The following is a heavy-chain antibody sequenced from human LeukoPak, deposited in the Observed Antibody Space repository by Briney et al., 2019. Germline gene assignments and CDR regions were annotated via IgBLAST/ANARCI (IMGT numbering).Heavy chain of an antibody. D-gene: IGHD2-15*01. CDR1: GYSFTTSW. V-gene: IGHV5-51*01. CDR3: ATSPYCTGGTCYFSNN. CDR2: IYPGDSDT. J-gene: IGHJ4*02. Sequence: GESLKISCKGSGYSFTTSWIGWVRQMPGKVLEWMGIIYPGDSDTRYIPSFQGQVTISADKSISTAYLQWSSLKAPDTAMYYCATSPYCTGGTCYFSNNWGQGTLVTVSS.